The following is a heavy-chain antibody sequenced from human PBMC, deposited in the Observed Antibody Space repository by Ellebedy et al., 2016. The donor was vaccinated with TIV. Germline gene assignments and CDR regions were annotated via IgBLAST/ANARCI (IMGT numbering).Heavy chain of an antibody. J-gene: IGHJ5*02. Sequence: SETLSLTCTVSGGSISSSSYYWGWIRQPPGTGLEWIGSIYYSGSTNYNPSLKSRVTISVDTSKNQFSLKLSSVTAADTAVYYCARGGSTVTTPRGPWGQGTLVTVSS. CDR2: IYYSGST. CDR3: ARGGSTVTTPRGP. CDR1: GGSISSSSYY. V-gene: IGHV4-39*07. D-gene: IGHD4-17*01.